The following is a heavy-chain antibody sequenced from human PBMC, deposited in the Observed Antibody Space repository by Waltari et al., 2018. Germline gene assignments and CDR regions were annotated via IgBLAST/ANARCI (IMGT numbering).Heavy chain of an antibody. Sequence: EVQLVETGGGLIQPGGSLRLSCAASGFTVSSHYMSWVRQAPGKGLEWVSVIYSGGSTYYADSVKGRFTISRDNSKNTLYLQMNSLRAEDTAVYYCARVKWELRYFDYWGQGTLVTVSS. D-gene: IGHD1-26*01. J-gene: IGHJ4*02. CDR3: ARVKWELRYFDY. CDR1: GFTVSSHY. V-gene: IGHV3-53*02. CDR2: IYSGGST.